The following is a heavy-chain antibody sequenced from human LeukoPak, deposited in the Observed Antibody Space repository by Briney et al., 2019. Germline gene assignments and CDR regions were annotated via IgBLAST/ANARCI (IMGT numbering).Heavy chain of an antibody. CDR1: GFSFSTSW. V-gene: IGHV3-74*01. CDR2: INPVYSGT. J-gene: IGHJ3*02. CDR3: ARPPDGLANAFDI. D-gene: IGHD2-8*01. Sequence: GGSLRLSCKGSGFSFSTSWIHWVRQAPGKGLVWVSRINPVYSGTDYADSVRGRFTISRDNSKNTVFLQMSSLRAEDTAVYYCARPPDGLANAFDIWGLGTMVTVSS.